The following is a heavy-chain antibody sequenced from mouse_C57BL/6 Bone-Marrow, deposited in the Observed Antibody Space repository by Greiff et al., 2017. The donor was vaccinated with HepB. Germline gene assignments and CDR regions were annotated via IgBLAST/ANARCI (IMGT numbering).Heavy chain of an antibody. CDR3: ARNFDDYDGEGYAMDY. CDR1: GFSLTSYG. Sequence: QVQLQQSGPGLVQPSQSLSITCTVSGFSLTSYGVHWVRQSPGKGLEWLGVIWSGGSTDYNAAFISRLSISKDNSKSQVFFKMDSLQADDTAIYYGARNFDDYDGEGYAMDYWGQGTSVTVSS. V-gene: IGHV2-2*01. CDR2: IWSGGST. J-gene: IGHJ4*01. D-gene: IGHD2-4*01.